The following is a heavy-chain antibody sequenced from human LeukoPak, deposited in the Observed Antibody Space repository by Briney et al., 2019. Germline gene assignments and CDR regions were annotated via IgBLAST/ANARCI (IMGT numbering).Heavy chain of an antibody. Sequence: GGSLRLSCAASGFTFSSYGMHWVRQAPGKGLEWVAVVWYDGSNKYYADSVKGRFTISRDNSKNTLYLQMNSLRAEDTAVYYCARSRRNSPTARTFDYWGQGTLVTVSS. CDR3: ARSRRNSPTARTFDY. CDR2: VWYDGSNK. J-gene: IGHJ4*02. CDR1: GFTFSSYG. V-gene: IGHV3-33*01. D-gene: IGHD1-26*01.